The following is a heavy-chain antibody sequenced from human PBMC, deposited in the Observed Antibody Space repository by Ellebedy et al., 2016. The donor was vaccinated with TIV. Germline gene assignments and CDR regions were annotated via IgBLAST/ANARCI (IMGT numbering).Heavy chain of an antibody. D-gene: IGHD6-19*01. CDR2: ISSSSSTI. CDR1: GFTFSSYS. V-gene: IGHV3-48*01. Sequence: GGSLRLSCAASGFTFSSYSMNWVRQAPGKGLEWVSHISSSSSTIYYADSVKGRFTISRDNSKNTLYLQMNSLRAEDTAVYYCARSRVGRGWYYFDYWGQGTLVTVSS. CDR3: ARSRVGRGWYYFDY. J-gene: IGHJ4*02.